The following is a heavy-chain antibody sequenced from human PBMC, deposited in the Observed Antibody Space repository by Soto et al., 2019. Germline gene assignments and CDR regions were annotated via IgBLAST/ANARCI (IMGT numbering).Heavy chain of an antibody. CDR3: ARDTGRGMDV. Sequence: EVQLVESGGDIVQPGGSLRVSCAASGFTFSNNWMHCVRQAPGKGLVWVSRINSDEISASYADSVKGRFTISRDNSKNTLYLQMNSLRAEDTTVYYCARDTGRGMDVWGQGTTVTVSS. CDR1: GFTFSNNW. D-gene: IGHD3-10*01. CDR2: INSDEISA. V-gene: IGHV3-74*01. J-gene: IGHJ6*02.